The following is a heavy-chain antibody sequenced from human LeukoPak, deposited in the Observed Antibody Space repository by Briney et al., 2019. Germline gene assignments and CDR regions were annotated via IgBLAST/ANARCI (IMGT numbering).Heavy chain of an antibody. V-gene: IGHV4-34*01. J-gene: IGHJ3*02. CDR2: INHSGST. CDR3: ARPYYYDSSGLLGDAFDI. D-gene: IGHD3-22*01. CDR1: GGSSSGYY. Sequence: PSETLSLTCAVYGGSSSGYYWSWIRQPPGKGLEWIGEINHSGSTNYNPSLKSRVTISVDTSKNQFSLKLSSVTAADTAVYYCARPYYYDSSGLLGDAFDIWGQGTMVTVSS.